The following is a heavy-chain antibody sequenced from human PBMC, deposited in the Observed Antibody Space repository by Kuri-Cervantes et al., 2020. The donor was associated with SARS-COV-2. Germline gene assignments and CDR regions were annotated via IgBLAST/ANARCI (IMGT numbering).Heavy chain of an antibody. CDR2: ISSSGSTI. CDR3: ARGNTAQGYFDY. Sequence: GESLKISCTASGFTFSDYYMSWIRQAPGKGLEWVSYISSSGSTIYYADSVKGRFTISRDNAKNSLYLQMNSLRAEDTAVYYCARGNTAQGYFDYWGQGILVTVSS. J-gene: IGHJ4*02. V-gene: IGHV3-11*04. CDR1: GFTFSDYY. D-gene: IGHD1/OR15-1a*01.